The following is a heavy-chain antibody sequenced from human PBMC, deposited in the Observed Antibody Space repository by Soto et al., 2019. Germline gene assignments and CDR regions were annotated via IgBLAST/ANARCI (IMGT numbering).Heavy chain of an antibody. CDR2: IIPIFGTA. CDR1: GGTFSSYA. D-gene: IGHD2-15*01. CDR3: ARSPCSGGSCSSRYFDY. V-gene: IGHV1-69*13. J-gene: IGHJ4*02. Sequence: ASVKVSCKASGGTFSSYAISWVRQAPGQGLEWMGGIIPIFGTANYAQKFQGRATITADESTSTAYMELSSLRSEDTAVYYCARSPCSGGSCSSRYFDYWGQGTLVTVSS.